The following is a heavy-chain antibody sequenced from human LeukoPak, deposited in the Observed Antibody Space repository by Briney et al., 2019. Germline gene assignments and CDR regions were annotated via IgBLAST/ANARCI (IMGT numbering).Heavy chain of an antibody. Sequence: PSETLSLTCAVYGGSFSGYYWSWIRQPPGKGLEWIGEINHSGSTNYNPSLKSRVTISVDTSKNQFSLKLSSVTAADTAVYYCARGRSSGWYSLFDYWGQGTLVTVSS. D-gene: IGHD6-19*01. V-gene: IGHV4-34*01. CDR1: GGSFSGYY. J-gene: IGHJ4*02. CDR3: ARGRSSGWYSLFDY. CDR2: INHSGST.